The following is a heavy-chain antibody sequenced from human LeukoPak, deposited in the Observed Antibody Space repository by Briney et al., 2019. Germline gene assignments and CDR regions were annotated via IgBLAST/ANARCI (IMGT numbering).Heavy chain of an antibody. D-gene: IGHD1-26*01. CDR2: IYYSGST. J-gene: IGHJ4*02. V-gene: IGHV4-59*08. Sequence: SETLSLTCTVSGGSISTYYWSWMRQPPGRGLEWIGYIYYSGSTNHNPSLQSRVTISVDTSKNQFSLKLSSVTAADTAVYFCARHGASGSYLYYFDYWGQGTLVTVSS. CDR3: ARHGASGSYLYYFDY. CDR1: GGSISTYY.